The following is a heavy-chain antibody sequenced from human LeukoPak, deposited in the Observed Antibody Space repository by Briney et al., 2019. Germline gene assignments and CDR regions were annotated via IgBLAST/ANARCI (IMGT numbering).Heavy chain of an antibody. CDR1: GYTFTGYY. CDR3: AKSYQLLSYFDY. J-gene: IGHJ4*02. V-gene: IGHV1-2*06. D-gene: IGHD2-2*01. Sequence: GASVKVSCKASGYTFTGYYMHWVRQAPGQGLEWMGRINPNSGGTNYAQKFQGRVTTTRDTSISTAYMELSRLRSDDTAVYYCAKSYQLLSYFDYWGQGTLVTVSS. CDR2: INPNSGGT.